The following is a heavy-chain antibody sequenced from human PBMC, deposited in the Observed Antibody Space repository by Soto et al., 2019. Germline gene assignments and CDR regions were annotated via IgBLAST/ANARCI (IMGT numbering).Heavy chain of an antibody. Sequence: ASVNVSCKASGYTFTSYGISWVRQAPGQGLEWMGWISAYNGNTNYAQKLQGRVTMTTDTSTSTAYMELRSLRSDDTAVYYCARDREDSSGYLFDYWGQGTLVTVSS. J-gene: IGHJ4*02. CDR1: GYTFTSYG. D-gene: IGHD3-22*01. V-gene: IGHV1-18*01. CDR3: ARDREDSSGYLFDY. CDR2: ISAYNGNT.